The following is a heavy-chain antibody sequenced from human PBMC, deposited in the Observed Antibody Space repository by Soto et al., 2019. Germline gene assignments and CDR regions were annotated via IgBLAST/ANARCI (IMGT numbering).Heavy chain of an antibody. D-gene: IGHD3-16*02. V-gene: IGHV1-2*02. CDR1: GYTFTGYY. CDR2: INPNSGGT. J-gene: IGHJ4*02. CDR3: ARDWKKLSFFPY. Sequence: ASVKVSCKASGYTFTGYYMHWVRQAPGQGLEWMGWINPNSGGTNYAQKFQGRVTMTRDTSISTAYMELSRLRSDDTAVYYCARDWKKLSFFPYWGQGTLVTVSS.